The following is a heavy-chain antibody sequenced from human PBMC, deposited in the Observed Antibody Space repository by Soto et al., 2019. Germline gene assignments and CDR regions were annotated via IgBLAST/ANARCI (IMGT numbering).Heavy chain of an antibody. CDR1: GYTFTSYD. J-gene: IGHJ4*02. D-gene: IGHD3-10*01. CDR2: MNPNSGNT. CDR3: ARGITMVRGVIPSY. Sequence: ASVKVSCKASGYTFTSYDINWVRQATGQGLEWMGWMNPNSGNTGYAQKFQGRVTMTRNTSISTAYMELSSLRSEDTAVYYCARGITMVRGVIPSYWGQGTLVTVSS. V-gene: IGHV1-8*01.